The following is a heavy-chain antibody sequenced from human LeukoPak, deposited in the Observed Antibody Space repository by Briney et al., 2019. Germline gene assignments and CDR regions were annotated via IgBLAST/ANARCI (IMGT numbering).Heavy chain of an antibody. D-gene: IGHD1-26*01. CDR1: GGTFSSYA. CDR3: ASSSGSYRVPGKFDY. V-gene: IGHV1-69*13. CDR2: IIPIFGTA. Sequence: GASVKVSCKASGGTFSSYAISWVRQAPGQGLEWMGGIIPIFGTANYAQKFQGRVTITADESTSTAYMELSSLRSEDTAVYYCASSSGSYRVPGKFDYWGLGTLVTVSS. J-gene: IGHJ4*02.